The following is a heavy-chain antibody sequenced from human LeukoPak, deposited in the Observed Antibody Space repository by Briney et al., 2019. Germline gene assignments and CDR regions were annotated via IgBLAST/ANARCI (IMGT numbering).Heavy chain of an antibody. CDR1: GYSISSGYY. V-gene: IGHV4-38-2*01. CDR2: IYHSGST. D-gene: IGHD6-19*01. J-gene: IGHJ4*02. Sequence: SETLSLTCAVSGYSISSGYYWGWIRQPPGKGLEWMGSIYHSGSTYYNPSLKSRVTISVDTSKNQFSLKLSSVTAADTAVYYCARQFEQWLVPGEFDYWGQGTLVTVSS. CDR3: ARQFEQWLVPGEFDY.